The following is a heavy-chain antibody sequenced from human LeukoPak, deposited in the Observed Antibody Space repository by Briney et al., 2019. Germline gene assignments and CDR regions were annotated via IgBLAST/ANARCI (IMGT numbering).Heavy chain of an antibody. CDR3: ARDTRGYSYGDAFDI. J-gene: IGHJ3*02. D-gene: IGHD5-18*01. CDR2: ISSSSSYI. V-gene: IGHV3-21*01. CDR1: AFTFSSYS. Sequence: GGSLRLSCAASAFTFSSYSMNWVRQAPGKGLEWVSSISSSSSYIYYADSVKGRFTISRDNAKNSLYLQMNSLRAEDTAVYYCARDTRGYSYGDAFDIWGQGTMVTVSS.